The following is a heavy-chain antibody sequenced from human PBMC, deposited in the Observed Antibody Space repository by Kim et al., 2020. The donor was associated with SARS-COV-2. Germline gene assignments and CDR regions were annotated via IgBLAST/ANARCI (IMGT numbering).Heavy chain of an antibody. D-gene: IGHD6-19*01. CDR2: ISSSGSTI. CDR3: ARDQAYSSGWIDY. CDR1: GFTFSDYY. J-gene: IGHJ4*02. V-gene: IGHV3-11*01. Sequence: GGSLRLSCAASGFTFSDYYMSWIRQAPGKGLEWVAYISSSGSTIYYADSVKGRFTISRDNAKNSLYLQMNSLRAEDTAVYYCARDQAYSSGWIDYWGQGTLVTVSS.